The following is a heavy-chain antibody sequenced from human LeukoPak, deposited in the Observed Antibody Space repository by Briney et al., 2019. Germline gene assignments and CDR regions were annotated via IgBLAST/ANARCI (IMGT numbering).Heavy chain of an antibody. J-gene: IGHJ4*02. CDR2: FDPEDGET. Sequence: ASVKVSCKVSGYTLTELSMHWVRQAPGKGLEWMGGFDPEDGETIYAQKFQGRVTMTEDTSTDTAYMELSSLRAEDTAVYYCARDGRLRWLVQGQFDYWGQGTLVTVSS. CDR3: ARDGRLRWLVQGQFDY. CDR1: GYTLTELS. V-gene: IGHV1-24*01. D-gene: IGHD6-19*01.